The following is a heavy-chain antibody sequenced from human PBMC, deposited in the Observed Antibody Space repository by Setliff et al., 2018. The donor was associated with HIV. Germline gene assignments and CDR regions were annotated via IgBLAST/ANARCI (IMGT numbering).Heavy chain of an antibody. CDR2: IYYSGNT. CDR1: GGSISSYY. J-gene: IGHJ1*01. V-gene: IGHV4-59*08. CDR3: ARHHNTMVRGVAYFQH. Sequence: PSETLSLTCTVSGGSISSYYWSWIRQPPGKGLEWIGYIYYSGNTNYNPSLKSRVTISVDTSKKQFSLKLSSGIAADTAVYYCARHHNTMVRGVAYFQHWGQGTLVTVSS. D-gene: IGHD3-10*01.